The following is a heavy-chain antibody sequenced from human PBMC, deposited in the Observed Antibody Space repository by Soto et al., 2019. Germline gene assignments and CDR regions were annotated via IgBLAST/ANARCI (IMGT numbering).Heavy chain of an antibody. D-gene: IGHD4-17*01. Sequence: GASVKVSCKASGYTFTSYAMHWVRQAPGQRLEWMGWINAGNGNTKYSQKFQGRVTITRDTSASTAYMELSSLRSEDTAVYYCARVIDYGDYWFDEWGQGTLVTVSS. CDR2: INAGNGNT. CDR1: GYTFTSYA. V-gene: IGHV1-3*01. J-gene: IGHJ4*02. CDR3: ARVIDYGDYWFDE.